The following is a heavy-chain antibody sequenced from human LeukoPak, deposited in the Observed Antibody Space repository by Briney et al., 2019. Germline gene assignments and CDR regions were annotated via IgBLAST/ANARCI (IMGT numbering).Heavy chain of an antibody. CDR2: INWNGGST. J-gene: IGHJ4*02. CDR1: GFTFDDYG. Sequence: GGSLRLSCAASGFTFDDYGMSWVRQAPGKGLEWVSGINWNGGSTGYADSVKGRFTISRDNSKNTLYLQMNSLRAEDTAVYYCANHNDLTFDYWGQGTLVTVSS. V-gene: IGHV3-20*04. D-gene: IGHD1-1*01. CDR3: ANHNDLTFDY.